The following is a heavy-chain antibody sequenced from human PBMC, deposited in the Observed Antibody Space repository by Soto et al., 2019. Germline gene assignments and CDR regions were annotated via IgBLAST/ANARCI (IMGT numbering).Heavy chain of an antibody. CDR3: ARDRAGPGPRTYYYYGMDV. D-gene: IGHD1-1*01. J-gene: IGHJ6*02. V-gene: IGHV3-48*02. CDR1: GFTFSSYS. Sequence: GGSLRLSCAASGFTFSSYSMNWVRQAPGKGLEWVSYISSSSSTIYYADSVKGRFTISRDNAKNSLYLQMNSLRDEDTAVYYCARDRAGPGPRTYYYYGMDVWGQGTTVTVSS. CDR2: ISSSSSTI.